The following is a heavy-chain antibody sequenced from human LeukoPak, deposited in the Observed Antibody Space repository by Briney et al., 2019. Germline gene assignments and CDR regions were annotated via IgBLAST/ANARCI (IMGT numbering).Heavy chain of an antibody. V-gene: IGHV1-2*02. J-gene: IGHJ4*02. CDR2: INPNSGGT. D-gene: IGHD3-10*01. Sequence: ASVKVSFKASGYTFTGYYMHWVRQAPGQGLEWMGWINPNSGGTNYAQKFQGRVTMTRDTSISTAYMELSRLRSDDTAVYYCARVRNGSGSYRPFDYWGQGTLVTVSS. CDR1: GYTFTGYY. CDR3: ARVRNGSGSYRPFDY.